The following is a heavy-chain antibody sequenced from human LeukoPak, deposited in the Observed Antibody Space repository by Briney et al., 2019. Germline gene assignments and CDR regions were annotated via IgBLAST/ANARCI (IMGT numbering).Heavy chain of an antibody. Sequence: SETLSLTCAVYVGSFSLYYWNRMRKSPGGGLEWIGDFNQSGKTNYKPAVKSRVSLSVDTSKIQFSLKLTSLSAADTGVYYCARGGVLLVVGATMNNWFDSWGQGSLVTVSS. D-gene: IGHD2-8*02. CDR2: FNQSGKT. J-gene: IGHJ5*01. V-gene: IGHV4-34*01. CDR3: ARGGVLLVVGATMNNWFDS. CDR1: VGSFSLYY.